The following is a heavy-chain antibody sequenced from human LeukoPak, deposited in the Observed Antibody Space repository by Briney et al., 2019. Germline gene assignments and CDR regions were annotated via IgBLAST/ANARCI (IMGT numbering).Heavy chain of an antibody. V-gene: IGHV3-7*01. CDR3: ASTILFDI. CDR2: IKEDGNRI. Sequence: GGSLRLSCAASGFTFSTYWMSWVRQAPGKGLEWVANIKEDGNRIYYVDSVKGRFTISRENAKNSLYLQMSSLRAEDTAVYYCASTILFDIWGQGTMVTVSS. J-gene: IGHJ3*02. D-gene: IGHD5-24*01. CDR1: GFTFSTYW.